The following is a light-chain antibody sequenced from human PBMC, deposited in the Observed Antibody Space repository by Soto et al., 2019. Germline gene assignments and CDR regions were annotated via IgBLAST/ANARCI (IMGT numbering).Light chain of an antibody. CDR1: QSISSY. V-gene: IGKV1-39*01. CDR2: AAS. CDR3: QQSYSTPLT. Sequence: DIQMTQSPSSLSASVGDRVTITCRASQSISSYLNWYQQKPGKAPKLLIYAASSLQSGVPSRFSGSGSGTDFTLTISSLQPEDFATYYCQQSYSTPLTCAGGTKVAIK. J-gene: IGKJ4*01.